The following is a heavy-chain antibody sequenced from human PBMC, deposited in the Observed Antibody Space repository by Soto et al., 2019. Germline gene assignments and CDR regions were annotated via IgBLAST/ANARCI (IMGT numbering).Heavy chain of an antibody. CDR3: ATGPYSSSSYYSYYYYDLDV. J-gene: IGHJ6*02. CDR2: MNPNSGNT. CDR1: GYTFTSYD. D-gene: IGHD6-6*01. Sequence: ASVKVSCKASGYTFTSYDIDWLRQATGQGLEWMGWMNPNSGNTGYAQKFQGRVTMTRNTSISTAYMELRSLRSEDTDVYYCATGPYSSSSYYSYYYYDLDVWGQGTTVTVSS. V-gene: IGHV1-8*01.